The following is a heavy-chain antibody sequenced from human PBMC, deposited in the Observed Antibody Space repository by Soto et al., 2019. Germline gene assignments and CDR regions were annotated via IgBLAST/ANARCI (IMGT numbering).Heavy chain of an antibody. J-gene: IGHJ6*02. CDR1: GYTFTSYG. D-gene: IGHD3-3*01. CDR3: ARDQSRWMYYDFWSGYVLRGYYYYYGMDV. V-gene: IGHV1-18*04. CDR2: ISAYNGNT. Sequence: VASVKVSCKASGYTFTSYGISWVRQAPGQGLEWMGWISAYNGNTNYAQRLQGRVTMTKDTSTSTAYMELRSLRSDDTAVYYCARDQSRWMYYDFWSGYVLRGYYYYYGMDVWGQGTTVTVSS.